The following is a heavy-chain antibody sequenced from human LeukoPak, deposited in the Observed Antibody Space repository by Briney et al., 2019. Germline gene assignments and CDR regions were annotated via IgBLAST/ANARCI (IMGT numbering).Heavy chain of an antibody. CDR2: ISPYNDNK. CDR3: ARIAYCGGDSYTTYFDY. Sequence: SVKVSCKASGYTFTSYGVSCVRQAPGQGLECMGWISPYNDNKNSAQNLQGRVNMITDTSTSTAYMELRSLRSDDTAVYYCARIAYCGGDSYTTYFDYWGQGTLVTVSS. V-gene: IGHV1-18*01. D-gene: IGHD2-21*01. CDR1: GYTFTSYG. J-gene: IGHJ4*02.